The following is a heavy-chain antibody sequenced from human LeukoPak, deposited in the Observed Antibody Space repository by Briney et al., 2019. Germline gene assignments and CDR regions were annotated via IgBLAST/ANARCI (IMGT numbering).Heavy chain of an antibody. CDR3: ARGALLGAMGY. Sequence: ASVKVSCKASGGTFSSYAISWVRQAPGQGLEWMGWIIPIFGTANYAQKLQGRVTITTDESTSTAYMELSSLRSEDTAVYYCARGALLGAMGYWGQGTLVTVSS. D-gene: IGHD1-26*01. J-gene: IGHJ4*02. V-gene: IGHV1-69*05. CDR2: IIPIFGTA. CDR1: GGTFSSYA.